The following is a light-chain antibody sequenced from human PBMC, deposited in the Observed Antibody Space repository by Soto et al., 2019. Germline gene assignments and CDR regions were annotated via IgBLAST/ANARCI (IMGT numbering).Light chain of an antibody. Sequence: EIVLTQSPGTLSLSPGERATLSCRASQTVSNSYLAWYQQKPGQAPRLLIYGASSRATGIPDRFSGSGSGTDFTLTISRLEPEDFALYYCQQYDNSPPLTFGGGTKVEF. V-gene: IGKV3-20*01. CDR3: QQYDNSPPLT. CDR2: GAS. CDR1: QTVSNSY. J-gene: IGKJ4*01.